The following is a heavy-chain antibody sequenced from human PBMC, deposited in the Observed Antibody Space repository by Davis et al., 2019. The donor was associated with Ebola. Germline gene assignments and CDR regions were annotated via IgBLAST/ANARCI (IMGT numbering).Heavy chain of an antibody. D-gene: IGHD3-16*01. Sequence: PSETLSLTCTVSGGSVSSGSFYWTWIRQPPGKGLEWIGFFHNSGNTNYNPSLKSRVTISLDTSKNQFSLKLSSVTAADTAVYYCARGVLGALGYWGQGTLVTVSS. CDR2: FHNSGNT. CDR1: GGSVSSGSFY. CDR3: ARGVLGALGY. J-gene: IGHJ4*02. V-gene: IGHV4-61*01.